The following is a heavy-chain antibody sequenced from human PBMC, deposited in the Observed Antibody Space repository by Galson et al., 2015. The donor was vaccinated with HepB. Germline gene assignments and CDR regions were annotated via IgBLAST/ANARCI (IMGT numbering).Heavy chain of an antibody. D-gene: IGHD1-26*01. Sequence: SLRLSCAASGFTFNDFAMRWVRQAPGKALEWVSGITGGGDRTSYADSVKGRFTISRDNSKNTLYLQMNGLRAEDTAVYYCARPMVGATGAFDIWGQGTMVTVSS. CDR2: ITGGGDRT. CDR1: GFTFNDFA. J-gene: IGHJ3*02. V-gene: IGHV3-23*01. CDR3: ARPMVGATGAFDI.